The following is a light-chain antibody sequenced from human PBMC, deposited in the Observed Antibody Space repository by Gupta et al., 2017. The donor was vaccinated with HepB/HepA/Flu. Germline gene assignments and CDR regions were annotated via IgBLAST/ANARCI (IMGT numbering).Light chain of an antibody. CDR1: QSLVFSDGNTF. CDR3: VQGTHWPT. V-gene: IGKV2-30*01. Sequence: DVVLTQSPLSLPVTLGQPASISCRSSQSLVFSDGNTFLHWFQQRPGQSPRRLLYQVSKRDSGVPERFSGSGSGTDFTLRSSRGEAEDVAIYYCVQGTHWPTFGGGTKVEIK. J-gene: IGKJ4*01. CDR2: QVS.